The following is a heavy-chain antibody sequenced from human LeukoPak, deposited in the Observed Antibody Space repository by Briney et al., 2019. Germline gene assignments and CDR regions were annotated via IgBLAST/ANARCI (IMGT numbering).Heavy chain of an antibody. J-gene: IGHJ5*02. CDR2: IDYDGSTT. V-gene: IGHV3-74*01. Sequence: GGSLRLSCAASGFSLSTFWMHWVRQAPGKGLVWVSRIDYDGSTTTYADPVKGRFTISRDNAKNTLYLQMNSLRAEDTAVYYCTHLGWFDPWGQGTLVTVSS. CDR1: GFSLSTFW. CDR3: THLGWFDP.